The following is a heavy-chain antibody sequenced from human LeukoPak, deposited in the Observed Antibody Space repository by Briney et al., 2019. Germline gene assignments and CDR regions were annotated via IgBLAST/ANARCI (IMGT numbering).Heavy chain of an antibody. CDR2: IWYDGSKT. CDR1: GFTFSIYG. D-gene: IGHD2-2*01. CDR3: ARFYCSSTSCLEDY. J-gene: IGHJ4*02. V-gene: IGHV3-33*01. Sequence: GGSLRLSCAASGFTFSIYGMHWVRQAPGKGLEWVAIIWYDGSKTYYADSVKGRFTISRDNSQNTLSLQMNSLRGEDTAVYYCARFYCSSTSCLEDYWGQGTLVTVSS.